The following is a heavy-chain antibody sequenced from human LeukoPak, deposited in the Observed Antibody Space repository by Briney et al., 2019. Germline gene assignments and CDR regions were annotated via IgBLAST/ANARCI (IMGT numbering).Heavy chain of an antibody. V-gene: IGHV6-1*01. CDR2: TVYRSKWYY. CDR3: ARSTALVGDDWVDP. Sequence: PSQTLSLTCAISGDSVSSNSAAWNWIRQSPSRGLEWLGRTVYRSKWYYDYAVSVQSRITINADTSKNQFSLHLNSATPKHTAVYYCARSTALVGDDWVDPWGQGTLVTVSS. D-gene: IGHD2-21*01. CDR1: GDSVSSNSAA. J-gene: IGHJ5*02.